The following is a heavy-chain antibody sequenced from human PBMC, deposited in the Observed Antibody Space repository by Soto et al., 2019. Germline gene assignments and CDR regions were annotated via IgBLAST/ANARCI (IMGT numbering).Heavy chain of an antibody. Sequence: PGGSLRRSWLASGFTFSSYAMRWVRHAPGKGQEWVSAISGSGGSTYYAYSVSVRFTISRDNSKNTLYRQMNSLRAEDTAVHYCTKDRLDSVYWDQGTLVAASS. CDR1: GFTFSSYA. CDR3: TKDRLDSVY. D-gene: IGHD1-1*01. CDR2: ISGSGGST. V-gene: IGHV3-23*01. J-gene: IGHJ4*02.